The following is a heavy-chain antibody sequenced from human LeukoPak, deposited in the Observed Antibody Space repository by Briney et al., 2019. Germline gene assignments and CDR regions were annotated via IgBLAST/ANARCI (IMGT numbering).Heavy chain of an antibody. D-gene: IGHD3-3*01. V-gene: IGHV3-23*01. Sequence: GGSLRLSCAASGFIFSTYALSWVRQAPGKGLEWVSATSGNGVKTYYADSVKGRFTISRDNSKNTLYLQMNSLRAEDTAVYYCARTSRLESSGMDVWGQGTTVTVSS. CDR1: GFIFSTYA. CDR3: ARTSRLESSGMDV. CDR2: TSGNGVKT. J-gene: IGHJ6*02.